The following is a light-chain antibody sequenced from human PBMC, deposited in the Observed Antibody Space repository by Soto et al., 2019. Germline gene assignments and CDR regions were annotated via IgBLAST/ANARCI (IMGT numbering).Light chain of an antibody. CDR2: DAS. CDR3: KQRSNXPLT. V-gene: IGKV3-11*01. Sequence: EIVLTQSPATLSLSPGEIATLSCRASQSVSSYLAWYQQKPGQAPRLLIYDASNRATGIPARLSGSGSGTDFTLTISSLEPEDFAVYYSKQRSNXPLTCGGRTKV. CDR1: QSVSSY. J-gene: IGKJ4*01.